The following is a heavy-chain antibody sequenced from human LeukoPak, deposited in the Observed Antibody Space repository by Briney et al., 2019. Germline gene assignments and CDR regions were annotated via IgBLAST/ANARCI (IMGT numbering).Heavy chain of an antibody. V-gene: IGHV3-23*01. CDR2: ISDIGYT. Sequence: PGGSLRLSCAASGFTFSSYAMSWVRQAPGKGLEWVSQISDIGYTYYADSVKGRFTISRDNSKNTLYLQMSSLRAEDTAVYYCAKGVSSSWSYWGQGTPVTVSS. J-gene: IGHJ4*02. D-gene: IGHD6-13*01. CDR3: AKGVSSSWSY. CDR1: GFTFSSYA.